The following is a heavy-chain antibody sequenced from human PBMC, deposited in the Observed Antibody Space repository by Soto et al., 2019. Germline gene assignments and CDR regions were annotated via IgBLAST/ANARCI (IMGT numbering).Heavy chain of an antibody. CDR1: GFTFSSYS. D-gene: IGHD3-22*01. Sequence: EVQLVESGGGLVQPGGSLRLSCAASGFTFSSYSMKWVRQAPGKGLEWVSYISSSSSTIYYAASVKGRFTISRDNAKNSLYLQMNSLRDEDTAVYYCARAHYYDSSGYSNYYGMDVWGQGTTVTVSS. CDR2: ISSSSSTI. J-gene: IGHJ6*02. V-gene: IGHV3-48*02. CDR3: ARAHYYDSSGYSNYYGMDV.